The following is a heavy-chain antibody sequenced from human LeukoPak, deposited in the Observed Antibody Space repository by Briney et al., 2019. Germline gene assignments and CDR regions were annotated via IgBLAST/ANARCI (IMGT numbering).Heavy chain of an antibody. V-gene: IGHV3-48*01. CDR2: ISSSSSTI. D-gene: IGHD3-3*01. CDR1: GFTFSIYS. J-gene: IGHJ4*02. CDR3: AGAGDFSFRG. Sequence: GGSLRLSCAASGFTFSIYSMSWVRQAPGKGLEWVSYISSSSSTISYADSVKGRFTISRDNAENSLYLQMNSLRAEDTAVYYCAGAGDFSFRGWGQEPLVTVPS.